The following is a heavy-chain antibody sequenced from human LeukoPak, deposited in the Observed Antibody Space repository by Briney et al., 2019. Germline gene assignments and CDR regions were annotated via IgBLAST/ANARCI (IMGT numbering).Heavy chain of an antibody. J-gene: IGHJ4*02. V-gene: IGHV1-2*02. Sequence: GASVKVSCKASGYTFTGYYMHWVRQAPGQGLEWMGWINPNSGGTNYAQKFQGRVTMTRDTSISTAYMELSRLRSDDTAVYYCARGPGDYVWGSYRPFDYWGQGTLVTASS. CDR2: INPNSGGT. CDR1: GYTFTGYY. CDR3: ARGPGDYVWGSYRPFDY. D-gene: IGHD3-16*02.